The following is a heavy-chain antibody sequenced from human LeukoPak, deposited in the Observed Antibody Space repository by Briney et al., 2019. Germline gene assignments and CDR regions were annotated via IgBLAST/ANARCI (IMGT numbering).Heavy chain of an antibody. CDR3: ARKKSVYRSSSSTYYYMDV. J-gene: IGHJ6*03. CDR2: IKQDGSEK. V-gene: IGHV3-7*01. CDR1: GFTFSNYW. Sequence: GGSLRLSCVASGFTFSNYWMSWVRQAPGKGLERVANIKQDGSEKYYVDSVKGRFTISRDNAENSLYLQMNSLRAEDTAVYYCARKKSVYRSSSSTYYYMDVWGKGTTVTVSS. D-gene: IGHD6-6*01.